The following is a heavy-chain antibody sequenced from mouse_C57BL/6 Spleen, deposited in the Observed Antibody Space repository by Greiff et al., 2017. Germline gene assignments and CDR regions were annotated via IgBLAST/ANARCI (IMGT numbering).Heavy chain of an antibody. CDR2: ISDGGSYT. Sequence: DVKLVESGGGLVKPGGSLKLSCAASGFTFSSYAMSWVRQTPEKRLEWVATISDGGSYTYYPDNVKGRFTISRDNAKNNLYLQMSHLKSEDTAMYYCARDGTTVVAEYFDVWGTGTTVTVSS. CDR1: GFTFSSYA. D-gene: IGHD1-1*01. J-gene: IGHJ1*03. V-gene: IGHV5-4*01. CDR3: ARDGTTVVAEYFDV.